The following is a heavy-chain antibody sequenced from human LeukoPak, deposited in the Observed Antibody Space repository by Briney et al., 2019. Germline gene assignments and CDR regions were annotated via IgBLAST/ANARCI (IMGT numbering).Heavy chain of an antibody. Sequence: GGPLRLSCAASGFTFKSFEMNWVRQAPGKGLEWLSYISSSGNTMYYADSVKGRFTISRDNAKNSVYLQMNSLRAEDTGVYYCARGLAVSSNYWGQRTLVTVSS. CDR3: ARGLAVSSNY. CDR2: ISSSGNTM. CDR1: GFTFKSFE. J-gene: IGHJ4*02. V-gene: IGHV3-48*03. D-gene: IGHD6-19*01.